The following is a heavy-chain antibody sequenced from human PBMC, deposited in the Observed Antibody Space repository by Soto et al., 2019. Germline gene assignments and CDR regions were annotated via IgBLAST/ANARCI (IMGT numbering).Heavy chain of an antibody. J-gene: IGHJ3*01. D-gene: IGHD3-16*01. CDR2: ITPMFGVA. V-gene: IGHV1-69*12. Sequence: QVHVVQSGAEVKEPGSSVRVSCKASGGSFHKFGFNWVRQAPGQGLQWMGDITPMFGVAEYAQRLQDRLTISADDSTETIYMELRSLRSEDTAMYYCARDDEKTYVFYFWGTGTMVTVSS. CDR1: GGSFHKFG. CDR3: ARDDEKTYVFYF.